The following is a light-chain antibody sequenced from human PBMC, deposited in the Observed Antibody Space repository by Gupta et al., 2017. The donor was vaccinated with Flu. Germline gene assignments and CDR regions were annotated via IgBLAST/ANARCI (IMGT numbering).Light chain of an antibody. CDR1: STNIRAGYD. CDR2: GNS. J-gene: IGLJ3*02. CDR3: QAYDSSLSGWV. Sequence: SVLPQSPSVTPAPRLTVTISGTGTSTNIRAGYDVHWYQQLPGTAPKLLIYGNSKRPSGVPDRFSGSKSGTSASLAITGLQAEDEADYYCQAYDSSLSGWVFGGGTKLTVL. V-gene: IGLV1-40*01.